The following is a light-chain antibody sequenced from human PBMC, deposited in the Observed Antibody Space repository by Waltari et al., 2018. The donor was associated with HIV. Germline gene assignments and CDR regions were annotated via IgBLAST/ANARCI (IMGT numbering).Light chain of an antibody. J-gene: IGLJ1*01. CDR1: SSVGRRCNS. V-gene: IGLV2-14*03. Sequence: SAISKPASVSGSPGQSIPIPCTATSSVGRRCNSVLWYQQHPGKAPKLMIYDFSNRPSGVSNRFSGSKSGNTASLTISGLQAEDEADYYCSSYTSSSPYAFGTGTKVTVL. CDR2: DFS. CDR3: SSYTSSSPYA.